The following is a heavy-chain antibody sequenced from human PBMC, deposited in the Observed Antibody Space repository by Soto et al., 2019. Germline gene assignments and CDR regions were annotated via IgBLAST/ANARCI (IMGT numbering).Heavy chain of an antibody. CDR3: VRAPRSIAVRRFLY. Sequence: ASVKVSCKASGYTFTSYDINWVRQATGQGLEWMGWMNPNSGNTGYAQKFQGRVTMTRNTSISTAYMELSSLRSEYTAGYYCVRAPRSIAVRRFLYWGQGTLVTVSS. V-gene: IGHV1-8*01. J-gene: IGHJ4*02. CDR1: GYTFTSYD. D-gene: IGHD6-6*01. CDR2: MNPNSGNT.